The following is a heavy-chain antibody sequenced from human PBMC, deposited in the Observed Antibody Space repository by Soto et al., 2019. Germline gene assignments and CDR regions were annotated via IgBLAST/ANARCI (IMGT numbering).Heavy chain of an antibody. D-gene: IGHD3-3*01. J-gene: IGHJ4*02. V-gene: IGHV3-23*01. CDR2: ISGSGGST. CDR1: GFTFSSYA. Sequence: GGSLRLSCAASGFTFSSYAMSWVRQAPGKGLEWVSAISGSGGSTYYADSVKGRFTISRDNSKNTLYLQMNSLRAEDTAVYYCAKHYDFWSGYYSSGFDYWGQGTLVTVSS. CDR3: AKHYDFWSGYYSSGFDY.